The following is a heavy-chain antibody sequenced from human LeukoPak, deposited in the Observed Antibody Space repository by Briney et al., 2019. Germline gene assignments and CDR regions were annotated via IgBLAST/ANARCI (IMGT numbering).Heavy chain of an antibody. CDR3: ASPGYFYGSGSVDDAFDI. CDR2: IYYSGST. J-gene: IGHJ3*02. D-gene: IGHD3-10*01. CDR1: GGSISSGGYY. V-gene: IGHV4-31*03. Sequence: SETLSLTCTVSGGSISSGGYYWSWIRQHPGKGLEWIGYIYYSGSTYYNPSPKSRVTISVDTSKNHFSLRLRSVTAADTAVYYCASPGYFYGSGSVDDAFDIWGQGTTVTVSS.